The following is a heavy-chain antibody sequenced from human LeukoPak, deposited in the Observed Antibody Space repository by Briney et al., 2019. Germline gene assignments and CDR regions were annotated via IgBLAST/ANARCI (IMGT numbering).Heavy chain of an antibody. V-gene: IGHV3-64*01. J-gene: IGHJ4*02. CDR1: GFSFSSYA. Sequence: SGGSLRLSCAASGFSFSSYAMHWVRQAPGKGLEYVSGISSNGVRTYYANSVKCRFTISRDNSKNTLYLQMNSLRAEDTAVYYCATPARLRFLEWPYYFDYWGQGTLVTVSS. CDR2: ISSNGVRT. D-gene: IGHD3-3*01. CDR3: ATPARLRFLEWPYYFDY.